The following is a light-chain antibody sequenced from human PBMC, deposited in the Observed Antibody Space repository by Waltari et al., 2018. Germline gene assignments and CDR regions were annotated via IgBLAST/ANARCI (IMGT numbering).Light chain of an antibody. CDR2: GAS. CDR1: QTAGTN. V-gene: IGKV3-15*01. J-gene: IGKJ1*01. Sequence: EVVMTLYPATLSVSPGERVTPSCRASQTAGTNLAWYQQRPGQAPRLLIYGASTWATGIPARFSGSGSGTEFTLTISSLQSEDFAVYYCQQHNDWPPTFGQGTKVEIK. CDR3: QQHNDWPPT.